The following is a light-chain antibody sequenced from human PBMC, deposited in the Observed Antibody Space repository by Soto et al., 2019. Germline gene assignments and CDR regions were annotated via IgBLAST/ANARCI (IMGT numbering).Light chain of an antibody. Sequence: DIQMTQSPSTLSGSVGDRVTITCRASQTISSWLAWYQQKPGKAPKLLIYGASSLESGVPSRFSGSGFGTDFSLTINSMQPEDFATYYCLQEYNYPRTFGQGTKVDIK. CDR3: LQEYNYPRT. CDR1: QTISSW. V-gene: IGKV1-5*01. CDR2: GAS. J-gene: IGKJ1*01.